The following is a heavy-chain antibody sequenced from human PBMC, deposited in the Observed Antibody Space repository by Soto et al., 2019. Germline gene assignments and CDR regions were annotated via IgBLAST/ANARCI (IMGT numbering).Heavy chain of an antibody. CDR3: ARHTTTSGYFDY. D-gene: IGHD4-17*01. CDR2: VYWDDDK. Sequence: QITLKESGPPLVKPTQTLTLTCSFSGFSPSTSGVGMGWIRQPPGKALEWLALVYWDDDKRYSPSLKSRLTITKDTSKTQVVLTLTNMDPVDTATYYCARHTTTSGYFDYWGQGTLVTVSS. CDR1: GFSPSTSGVG. J-gene: IGHJ4*02. V-gene: IGHV2-5*02.